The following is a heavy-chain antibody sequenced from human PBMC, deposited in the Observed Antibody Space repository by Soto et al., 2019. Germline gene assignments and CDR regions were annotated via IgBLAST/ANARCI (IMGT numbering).Heavy chain of an antibody. CDR1: GFTFSSYG. CDR3: ARDTTVTTGLDY. Sequence: GGSLRLSCAASGFTFSSYGMHWVRQAPGKGLEWVAVIWYDGSNKYYADSVKGRFTISRDNSKNTLYLQMNSLRAEGTAVYYCARDTTVTTGLDYWGQGTLVTVSS. V-gene: IGHV3-33*01. J-gene: IGHJ4*02. D-gene: IGHD4-17*01. CDR2: IWYDGSNK.